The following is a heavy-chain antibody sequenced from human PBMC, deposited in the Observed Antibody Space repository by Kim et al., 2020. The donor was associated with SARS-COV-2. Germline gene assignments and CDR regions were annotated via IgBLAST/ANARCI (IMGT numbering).Heavy chain of an antibody. V-gene: IGHV3-21*01. CDR1: GFTFSSYT. Sequence: GGSLRLSCAASGFTFSSYTMNWVRQAPGKGLEWVSSISSSSSYIYYADSLKGRFTISRDNANNALYLQMNSLRAEDTALYYCARDRDSSGYAASWGQGTL. CDR2: ISSSSSYI. CDR3: ARDRDSSGYAAS. J-gene: IGHJ5*02. D-gene: IGHD3-22*01.